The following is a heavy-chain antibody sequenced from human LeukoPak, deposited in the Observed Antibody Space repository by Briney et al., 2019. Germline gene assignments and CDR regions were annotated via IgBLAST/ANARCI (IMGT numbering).Heavy chain of an antibody. CDR1: GFTFSSYS. CDR2: ISSSRSYI. Sequence: KPGGSLRLSCAASGFTFSSYSMNWVRQAPGKGLEWVSSISSSRSYIYYADSVKGRFTISRDNAKNSLYLQMNSLRAEDTAVYYCARVSDDSSGYYYVRRYYFDYWGQGTLVTVSS. CDR3: ARVSDDSSGYYYVRRYYFDY. D-gene: IGHD3-22*01. J-gene: IGHJ4*02. V-gene: IGHV3-21*01.